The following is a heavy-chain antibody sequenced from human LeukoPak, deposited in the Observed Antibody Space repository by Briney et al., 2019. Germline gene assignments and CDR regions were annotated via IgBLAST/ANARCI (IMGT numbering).Heavy chain of an antibody. CDR2: IYYSGST. V-gene: IGHV4-39*01. CDR1: GGSISSSSYY. J-gene: IGHJ6*03. CDR3: ARVATYYDFWSGYYYYYYMDV. D-gene: IGHD3-3*01. Sequence: SETLSLTCTVSGGSISSSSYYWGWIRQPPGKGLEWIGSIYYSGSTYYNPSLKSRVTISVDTSKNQFSLKLSSVTAVDTAVYYCARVATYYDFWSGYYYYYYMDVWGKGTTVTVSS.